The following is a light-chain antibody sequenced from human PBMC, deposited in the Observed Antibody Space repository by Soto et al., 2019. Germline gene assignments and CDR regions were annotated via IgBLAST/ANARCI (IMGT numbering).Light chain of an antibody. V-gene: IGKV3-15*01. CDR2: GTF. CDR3: QQYNNWPQT. CDR1: QSVGTK. J-gene: IGKJ5*01. Sequence: EIVMTQSPATLSVSPGERVTLSCRASQSVGTKLAWYQQTPGQSPRLLIYGTFIRATGIPARFSGSESGTEFTLTISSLQSEDFAVYYCQQYNNWPQTFGQGTRLEIK.